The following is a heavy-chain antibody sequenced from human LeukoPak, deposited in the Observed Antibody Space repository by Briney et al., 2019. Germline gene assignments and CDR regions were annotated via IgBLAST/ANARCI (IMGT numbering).Heavy chain of an antibody. D-gene: IGHD3-10*01. CDR2: IYHSGST. Sequence: SETLSLTCTVSGYSISSGYYWGWIRQPPGKGLEWIGSIYHSGSTYYNPSLKSRVTISVDTSKNQFSLKLSSVTAADTAVYYCASATTTMVRGFLAEYFQHWGQGTLVTVSS. CDR3: ASATTTMVRGFLAEYFQH. CDR1: GYSISSGYY. V-gene: IGHV4-38-2*02. J-gene: IGHJ1*01.